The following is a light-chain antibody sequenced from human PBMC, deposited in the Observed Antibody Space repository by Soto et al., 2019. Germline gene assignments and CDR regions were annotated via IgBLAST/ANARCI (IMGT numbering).Light chain of an antibody. Sequence: QSALTQPRSESGYPGQSVTISCTGTSSDVGGYNYVSWYQQHPGKVPKLMIFDVSKRPSGVPDRFSGSKSGNTASLTISGLQAEDEADYHCCSYAGSYIVMFGGGTKVTVL. J-gene: IGLJ3*02. CDR1: SSDVGGYNY. V-gene: IGLV2-11*01. CDR2: DVS. CDR3: CSYAGSYIVM.